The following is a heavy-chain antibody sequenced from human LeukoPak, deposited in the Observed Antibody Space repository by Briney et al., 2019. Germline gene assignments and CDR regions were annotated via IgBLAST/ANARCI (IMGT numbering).Heavy chain of an antibody. D-gene: IGHD1-7*01. CDR2: INHSGST. CDR3: ARGIITGTSDY. Sequence: PSETLSLTCAVYGGSFSGYYWSWIRQPPGKGLEWIGEINHSGSTNYNPSLKSRVTISVDTSKNQFSLKLSSVTAADTAVYYCARGIITGTSDYWGQGTLVTVSS. CDR1: GGSFSGYY. V-gene: IGHV4-34*01. J-gene: IGHJ4*02.